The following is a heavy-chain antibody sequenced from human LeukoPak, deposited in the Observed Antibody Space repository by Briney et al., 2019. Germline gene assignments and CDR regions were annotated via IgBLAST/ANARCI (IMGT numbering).Heavy chain of an antibody. CDR2: ISSSSRYT. CDR3: ARDEARGYDFRPQDH. CDR1: GFSLRDYS. D-gene: IGHD3-3*01. J-gene: IGHJ4*02. V-gene: IGHV3-21*01. Sequence: GGSLRLSCAASGFSLRDYSMDWVRQAAGKGLEWVSSISSSSRYTFYVDSVKGRFTISRDNAKNSLYLQMNSLRVEDTAVYYCARDEARGYDFRPQDHWGQGTPVSVSS.